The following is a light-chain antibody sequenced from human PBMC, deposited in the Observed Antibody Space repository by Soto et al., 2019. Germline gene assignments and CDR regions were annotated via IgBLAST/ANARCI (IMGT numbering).Light chain of an antibody. CDR1: NIGSES. CDR3: QVWDTSDHFLV. V-gene: IGLV3-21*02. Sequence: SYELTQSPSVSVAPGQTARITCGGNNIGSESVHWYQQKPGQAPVLVVYDDSDRPSGIPERFSGSTSGNTATLTISRVEAGDEADYYCQVWDTSDHFLVFGGGTKLTVL. CDR2: DDS. J-gene: IGLJ2*01.